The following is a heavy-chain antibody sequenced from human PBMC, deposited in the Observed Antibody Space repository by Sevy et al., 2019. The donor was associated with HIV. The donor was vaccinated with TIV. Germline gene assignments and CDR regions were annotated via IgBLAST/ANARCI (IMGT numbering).Heavy chain of an antibody. D-gene: IGHD2-2*01. V-gene: IGHV3-23*01. Sequence: GGSLRLSCAASGFTFSIYAMSWVRQAPGKGLEWVSSISRSGGSTHYADSVKGRLTISRDNSKSTLFLQMNSLRAEERAVYYCAKVDVVVPVADYGLDVWGQGTTVTVSS. J-gene: IGHJ6*02. CDR3: AKVDVVVPVADYGLDV. CDR1: GFTFSIYA. CDR2: ISRSGGST.